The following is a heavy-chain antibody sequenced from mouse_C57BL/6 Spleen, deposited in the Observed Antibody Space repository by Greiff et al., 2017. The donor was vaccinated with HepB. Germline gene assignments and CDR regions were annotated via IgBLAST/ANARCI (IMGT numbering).Heavy chain of an antibody. D-gene: IGHD1-1*01. CDR2: IYPGSGNT. CDR3: AREYYGFYFDY. Sequence: VQLQQSGPELVKPGASVKISCKASGYSFTSYYIHWVKQRPGQGLEWIGWIYPGSGNTKYNEKFKGKATLTADTSSSTAYMQLSSLTSEDSAVYYCAREYYGFYFDYWGQGTTLTVSS. V-gene: IGHV1-66*01. CDR1: GYSFTSYY. J-gene: IGHJ2*01.